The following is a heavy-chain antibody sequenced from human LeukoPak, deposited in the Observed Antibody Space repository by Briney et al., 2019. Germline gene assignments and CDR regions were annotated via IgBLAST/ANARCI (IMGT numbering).Heavy chain of an antibody. CDR1: GGSISGRNW. CDR3: ARWCADRADVTPDGFDI. Sequence: SETLSLTCAVSGGSISGRNWWTWVRPPPGKGLEWIGEISHSGSTNYNPSLESRVTVSVDNSKNQFSLKLSSVTAADTAVYYCARWCADRADVTPDGFDIWSQGTKVTVSS. D-gene: IGHD4/OR15-4a*01. J-gene: IGHJ3*02. CDR2: ISHSGST. V-gene: IGHV4-4*02.